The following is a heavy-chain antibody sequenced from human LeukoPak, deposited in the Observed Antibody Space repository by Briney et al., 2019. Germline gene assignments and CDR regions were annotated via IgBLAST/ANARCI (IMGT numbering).Heavy chain of an antibody. V-gene: IGHV1-2*02. J-gene: IGHJ6*02. CDR1: GYTFTGYY. Sequence: WASVKVSCKASGYTFTGYYMHWVRQAPGQGLEWRGWINPNSGRTNYAQKFQGRVTMTRDTSISTAYMELSRLRSDDTAVYYCARVGVVVPAAINPYYYGMDVWGQGTTVTVSS. CDR3: ARVGVVVPAAINPYYYGMDV. CDR2: INPNSGRT. D-gene: IGHD2-2*01.